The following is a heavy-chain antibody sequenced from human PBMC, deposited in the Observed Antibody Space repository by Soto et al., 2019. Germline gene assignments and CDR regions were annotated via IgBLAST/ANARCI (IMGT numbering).Heavy chain of an antibody. V-gene: IGHV4-34*01. CDR2: INHSGST. CDR3: ARGGQSGDSSWPSNGLLYYYYGMDV. CDR1: GGSFSGYY. J-gene: IGHJ6*02. D-gene: IGHD6-13*01. Sequence: SETLSLTCAVYGGSFSGYYWSWIRQPPGKGLEWIGEINHSGSTNYNPSLKSRVTISVDTSKNQFSLKLSSVTAEDTAVYYCARGGQSGDSSWPSNGLLYYYYGMDVWGQGTTVTVSS.